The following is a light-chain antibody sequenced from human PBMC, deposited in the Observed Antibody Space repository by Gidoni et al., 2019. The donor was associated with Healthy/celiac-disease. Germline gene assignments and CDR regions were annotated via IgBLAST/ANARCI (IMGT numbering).Light chain of an antibody. J-gene: IGKJ4*01. V-gene: IGKV3-20*01. CDR2: GAS. CDR3: QQYGSSRLT. CDR1: QSVSSSY. Sequence: EIVFTQSPGTLSLSPGERATLSCRASQSVSSSYLAWYQQKPGQAPRLLIYGASSRATGIPDRFSGSGSGTDFTLTISRLEPEDFAVYYCQQYGSSRLTFGGGTKVEIK.